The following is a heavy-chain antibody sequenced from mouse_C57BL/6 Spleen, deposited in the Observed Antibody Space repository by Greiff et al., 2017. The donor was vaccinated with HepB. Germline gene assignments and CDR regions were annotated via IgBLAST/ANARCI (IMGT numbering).Heavy chain of an antibody. CDR3: ARDGSNWDYYFDY. V-gene: IGHV5-4*01. Sequence: EVQVVESGGGLVKPGGSLKLSCAASGFTFSSYAMSWVRQTPEKRLEWVATISDGGSYTYYPDNVKGRFTISRDNAKNNLYLQMSHLKSEDTAMYYCARDGSNWDYYFDYWGQGTTLTVSS. CDR1: GFTFSSYA. CDR2: ISDGGSYT. D-gene: IGHD4-1*01. J-gene: IGHJ2*01.